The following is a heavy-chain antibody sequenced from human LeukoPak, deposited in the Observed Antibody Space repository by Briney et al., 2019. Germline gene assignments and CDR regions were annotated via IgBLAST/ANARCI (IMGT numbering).Heavy chain of an antibody. D-gene: IGHD4-11*01. CDR2: IYYSGST. J-gene: IGHJ4*02. CDR3: ARDPYSNYEFDY. V-gene: IGHV4-59*01. Sequence: PSETLSLTCSVSGASISSNYWTWIRQPPGKGLEWIGNIYYSGSTNYNPSLKSRVTISVDTSKNQFSLKLSSVTAADTAVYYCARDPYSNYEFDYWGQGTLVTVSS. CDR1: GASISSNY.